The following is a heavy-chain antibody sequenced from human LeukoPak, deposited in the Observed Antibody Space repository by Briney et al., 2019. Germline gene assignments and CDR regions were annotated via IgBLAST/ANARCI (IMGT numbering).Heavy chain of an antibody. CDR2: IHYSGTT. Sequence: SETLSLTCTVSGGSISAYYWSWVRQPPGKGLEWIGYIHYSGTTNYYPSLKSRVTIALDTSKNQFSLKLNSVTAADTAVYYCARFGTSSSRFFDQWGQGTLVTVSS. D-gene: IGHD6-6*01. J-gene: IGHJ4*02. V-gene: IGHV4-59*01. CDR1: GGSISAYY. CDR3: ARFGTSSSRFFDQ.